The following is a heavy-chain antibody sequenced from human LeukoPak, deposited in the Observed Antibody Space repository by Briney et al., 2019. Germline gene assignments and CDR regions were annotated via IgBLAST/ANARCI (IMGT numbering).Heavy chain of an antibody. CDR3: ARHDPSSGWYYFDY. J-gene: IGHJ4*02. CDR1: GGSISSYY. D-gene: IGHD6-19*01. CDR2: IYYSGST. V-gene: IGHV4-59*08. Sequence: SETLSLTCTVSGGSISSYYWSWIRQPPGKGLEWIGYIYYSGSTNYNPSLKSRVTISVDTSKNQFSLKLSSVTAADTAVYYCARHDPSSGWYYFDYWGQGTLVTVSS.